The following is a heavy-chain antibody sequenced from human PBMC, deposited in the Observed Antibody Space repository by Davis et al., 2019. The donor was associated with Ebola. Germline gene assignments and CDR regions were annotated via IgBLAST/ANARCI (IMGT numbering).Heavy chain of an antibody. CDR3: TRLRITIFGVVIPNWFDP. J-gene: IGHJ5*02. Sequence: ASVKVSCKASGYTFTSYGISWVRQAPGQGLEWMGWISAYNGNTNYAQKLQGRVTMTTDTSTSTAYMELRSLRSDDTAVYYCTRLRITIFGVVIPNWFDPWGQGTLVTVSS. CDR1: GYTFTSYG. CDR2: ISAYNGNT. V-gene: IGHV1-18*01. D-gene: IGHD3-3*01.